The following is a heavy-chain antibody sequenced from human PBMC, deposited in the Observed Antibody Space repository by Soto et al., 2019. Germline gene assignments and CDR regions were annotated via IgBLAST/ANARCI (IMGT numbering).Heavy chain of an antibody. CDR1: GGSISSYY. V-gene: IGHV4-59*01. Sequence: SETLSRTCTLSGGSISSYYGSWIRQPPGKGLEWIGYIYYSGSTNYNPSLKSRVTISVDTSKNQFSPKLSSVTAADTAVYYCARFYGSASSYNGIHTWGEATMVT. CDR2: IYYSGST. J-gene: IGHJ3*02. CDR3: ARFYGSASSYNGIHT. D-gene: IGHD3-10*01.